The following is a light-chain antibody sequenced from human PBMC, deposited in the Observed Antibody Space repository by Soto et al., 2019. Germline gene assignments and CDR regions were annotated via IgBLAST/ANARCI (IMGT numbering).Light chain of an antibody. J-gene: IGKJ5*01. V-gene: IGKV1-5*01. Sequence: DIQMTQSPSTLSASLGDRVTITCRASQSISSWLAWYQQKPGKAPKLLIYDASSLESGVPSRFRGSGSGTEFTLTISSLQPDDFATYYCQQYNSYPITFGQGTRLEIK. CDR1: QSISSW. CDR2: DAS. CDR3: QQYNSYPIT.